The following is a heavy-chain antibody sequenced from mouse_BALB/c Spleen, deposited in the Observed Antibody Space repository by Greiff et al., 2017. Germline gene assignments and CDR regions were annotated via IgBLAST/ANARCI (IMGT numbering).Heavy chain of an antibody. J-gene: IGHJ3*01. CDR2: IYPYNGGT. V-gene: IGHV1S29*02. CDR3: ARSSLVTGAWFAY. CDR1: GYTFTDYN. Sequence: VQLQQSGPELVKPGASVKISCKASGYTFTDYNMHWVKQSHGKSLEWIGYIYPYNGGTGYNQKFKSKATLTVDNSSSTAYMELRSLTSEDSAVYYCARSSLVTGAWFAYWGQGTLVTVSA. D-gene: IGHD4-1*01.